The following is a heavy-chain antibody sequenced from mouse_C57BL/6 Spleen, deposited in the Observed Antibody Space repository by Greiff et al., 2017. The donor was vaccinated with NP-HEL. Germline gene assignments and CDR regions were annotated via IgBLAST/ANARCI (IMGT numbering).Heavy chain of an antibody. V-gene: IGHV1-22*01. J-gene: IGHJ3*01. D-gene: IGHD1-1*01. CDR3: ARGGYYYGSSPDRFAY. CDR2: INPNNGGT. Sequence: EVQLQQSGPELVKPGASVKMSCKASGYTFTDYNMHWVKQSHGKSLEWIGYINPNNGGTSYNQKFKGKATLTVNKSSSTAYMELRSLTSEDSAVYYCARGGYYYGSSPDRFAYWGQGTLVTVSA. CDR1: GYTFTDYN.